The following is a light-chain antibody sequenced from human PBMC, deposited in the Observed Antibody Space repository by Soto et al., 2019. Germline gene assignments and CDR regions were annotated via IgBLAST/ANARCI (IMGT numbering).Light chain of an antibody. V-gene: IGKV3-20*01. J-gene: IGKJ1*01. CDR1: QSVSSS. CDR2: GTS. Sequence: EIVLTQSPRTLSLSPGERANLSCRASQSVSSSLAWYQQRPGQAPRLLIYGTSSRATGIPDRFSGSGSGTDVTLTISRLEPEDFAVYYCQQYGSSPWTFGQGTKVEIK. CDR3: QQYGSSPWT.